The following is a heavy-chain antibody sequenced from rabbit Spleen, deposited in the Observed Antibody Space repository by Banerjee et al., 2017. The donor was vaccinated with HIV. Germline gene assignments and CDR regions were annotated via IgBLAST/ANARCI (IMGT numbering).Heavy chain of an antibody. CDR1: GFSFSNRYW. CDR3: ARDVVGDGWVFDL. V-gene: IGHV1S45*01. Sequence: LEESGGGLVKPGGTLTLTCTVSGFSFSNRYWICWVRQAPGKGLEWIACIRAGSSGSTYYASWVNGRFSISRSTSLNTVTLQMTSLTAVDTASYFCARDVVGDGWVFDLWGPGTLVTVS. J-gene: IGHJ4*01. D-gene: IGHD2-1*01. CDR2: IRAGSSGST.